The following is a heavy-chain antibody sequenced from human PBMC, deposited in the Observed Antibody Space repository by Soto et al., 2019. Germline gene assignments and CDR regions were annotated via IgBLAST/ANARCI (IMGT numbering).Heavy chain of an antibody. J-gene: IGHJ3*02. CDR2: INEDGSEK. Sequence: EVQLVESGGALVQPGGSLRLSCAASGFTFSSSWMTWVRQAPGKGLEWVANINEDGSEKYYVDSVRGRFTISKENAKNSLYLQMNSLRAEDTAVYYCARAKDHAFDIWGQGTLVTVSS. CDR1: GFTFSSSW. D-gene: IGHD2-15*01. CDR3: ARAKDHAFDI. V-gene: IGHV3-7*04.